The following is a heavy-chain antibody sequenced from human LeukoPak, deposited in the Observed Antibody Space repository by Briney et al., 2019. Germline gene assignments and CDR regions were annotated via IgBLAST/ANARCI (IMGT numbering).Heavy chain of an antibody. Sequence: SETLSLTCTVSGGSISSYYWSWVRQPPGKGLEWIGYIYYSGSTNYNPSLKSRVTISVDTSKNQFSPKLSSVTAADTAVYYCARVGYSSSWYPDYWGQGTLVTVSS. D-gene: IGHD6-13*01. CDR1: GGSISSYY. CDR2: IYYSGST. V-gene: IGHV4-59*08. J-gene: IGHJ4*02. CDR3: ARVGYSSSWYPDY.